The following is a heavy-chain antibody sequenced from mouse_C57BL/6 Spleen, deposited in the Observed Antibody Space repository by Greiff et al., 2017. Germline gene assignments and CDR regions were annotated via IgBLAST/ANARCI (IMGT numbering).Heavy chain of an antibody. V-gene: IGHV1-9*01. D-gene: IGHD1-1*01. CDR3: ARKRAFYDYGSSFAD. CDR2: ILPGSGNT. Sequence: QVQLQQSGAELMKPGASVKLSCKASGYTFTGYWMEWVKQRPGHGLEWIGEILPGSGNTNYNEKFKGKATFTAETSSNTAYMQLSSLTTEDSAIYYCARKRAFYDYGSSFADWGQGTLVTVSA. J-gene: IGHJ3*01. CDR1: GYTFTGYW.